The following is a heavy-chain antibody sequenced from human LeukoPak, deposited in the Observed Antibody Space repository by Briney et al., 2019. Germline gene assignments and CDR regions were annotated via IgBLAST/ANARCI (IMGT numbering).Heavy chain of an antibody. V-gene: IGHV3-23*01. CDR3: AGGKAAAVAY. Sequence: GGSLRLSCVISGYTFSSYAMSWVRQAPGKGLEWVSAITGGGGSTYYADSVKGRFTISRDNSEDTLYLQMNSLRAEDTAVYYCAGGKAAAVAYWGQGTLVAVSS. J-gene: IGHJ4*02. CDR2: ITGGGGST. CDR1: GYTFSSYA. D-gene: IGHD6-13*01.